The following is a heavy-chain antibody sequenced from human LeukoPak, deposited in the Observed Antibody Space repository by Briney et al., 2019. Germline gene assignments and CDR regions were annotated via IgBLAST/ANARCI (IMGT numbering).Heavy chain of an antibody. J-gene: IGHJ4*02. D-gene: IGHD1-26*01. CDR3: ARGLEPIINLVGAPGPFDY. CDR1: GYTFTVYY. Sequence: ASVKLSFNASGYTFTVYYMHWVRQAPGQGLEWMGWINPNSGGTNCAQKFQGRVTMTRDTSISTAYMELSRLRSDDTAVYYCARGLEPIINLVGAPGPFDYWGQGTLVTVSS. V-gene: IGHV1-2*02. CDR2: INPNSGGT.